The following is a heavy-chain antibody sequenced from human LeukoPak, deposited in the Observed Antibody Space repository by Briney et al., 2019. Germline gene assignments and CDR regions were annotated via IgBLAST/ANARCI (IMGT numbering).Heavy chain of an antibody. V-gene: IGHV3-33*01. Sequence: GRSLRLSCTTSGFTFSGYGMHWVRQPPGRGLEWVAVIWYDGSIKRYADSVRGRITISRDDSKSTLYLQVDSLRAEDTAVYYCARDIGSNGNYHFDYWGQGTLVTVSS. CDR1: GFTFSGYG. CDR2: IWYDGSIK. J-gene: IGHJ4*02. D-gene: IGHD4-17*01. CDR3: ARDIGSNGNYHFDY.